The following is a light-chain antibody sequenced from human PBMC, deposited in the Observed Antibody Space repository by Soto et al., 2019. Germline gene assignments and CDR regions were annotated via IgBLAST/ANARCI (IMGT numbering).Light chain of an antibody. Sequence: EIVLTQSPGTLSLSPGERATLSCRASQSVSSSYFAWYQQRFGQAPRLLIYGASSRATGIPDRFSGSGSGTDFILTISRLEPEDFAVYYCQQYGSSSWTFGQGTKVDI. V-gene: IGKV3-20*01. CDR3: QQYGSSSWT. CDR1: QSVSSSY. J-gene: IGKJ1*01. CDR2: GAS.